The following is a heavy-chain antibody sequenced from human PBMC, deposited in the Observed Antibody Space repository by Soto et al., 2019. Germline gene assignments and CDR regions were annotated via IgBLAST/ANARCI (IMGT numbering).Heavy chain of an antibody. CDR2: ISGSGGST. J-gene: IGHJ6*02. Sequence: PGGSLRLSCAASGFTFSIYAMSWVRQAPGKGLEWVSAISGSGGSTYYADSVKGRFTISRDNSKNTLYLQMNSLRAEDTAVYYCAKDLTGRIPVGLYGMDVWGQGTTVTVSS. CDR1: GFTFSIYA. CDR3: AKDLTGRIPVGLYGMDV. V-gene: IGHV3-23*01. D-gene: IGHD1-1*01.